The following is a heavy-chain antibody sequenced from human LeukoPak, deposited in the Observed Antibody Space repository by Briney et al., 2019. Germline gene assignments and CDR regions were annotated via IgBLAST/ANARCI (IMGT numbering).Heavy chain of an antibody. V-gene: IGHV4-59*01. D-gene: IGHD3-22*01. CDR3: ASYSYYYDSSGYFDY. J-gene: IGHJ4*02. CDR2: IYYSGST. Sequence: PSETLSLTCTVSGGSISSYYWSWIRQPPGKGLEWIGYIYYSGSTNYNPSLKSRVTISADTSKNQFSLKLSSVTAADTAVYYCASYSYYYDSSGYFDYWGQGTLVTVSS. CDR1: GGSISSYY.